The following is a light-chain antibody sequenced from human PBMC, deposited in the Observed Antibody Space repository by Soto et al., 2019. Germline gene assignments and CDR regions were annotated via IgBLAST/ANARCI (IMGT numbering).Light chain of an antibody. CDR2: DVS. V-gene: IGLV2-14*01. J-gene: IGLJ1*01. CDR3: SSYTSSSTLV. Sequence: QSGLTQPASGSGCPGQSITISCTGTSSDVGGYNYVSWYQQHPGKAPKLMIYDVSNRPSGVSNRFSGSKSGNTASLTISGLQAEDEADYYCSSYTSSSTLVFGTGT. CDR1: SSDVGGYNY.